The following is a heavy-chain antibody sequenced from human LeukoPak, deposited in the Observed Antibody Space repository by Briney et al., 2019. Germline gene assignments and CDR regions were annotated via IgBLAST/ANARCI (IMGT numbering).Heavy chain of an antibody. V-gene: IGHV3-7*01. Sequence: PGGSLRLSCAASGFNVSSNYMSWVRQAPGKGLEWVANIKQDGSEKYYVDSVKGRFTISRDNAKTSLSLQMNSLRAEDTAVYYCARYSYSHGYFDYWGQGTLVTVSS. J-gene: IGHJ4*02. CDR2: IKQDGSEK. CDR1: GFNVSSNY. CDR3: ARYSYSHGYFDY. D-gene: IGHD5-18*01.